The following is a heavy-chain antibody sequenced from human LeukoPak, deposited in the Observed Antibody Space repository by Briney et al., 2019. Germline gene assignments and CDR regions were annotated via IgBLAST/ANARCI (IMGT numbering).Heavy chain of an antibody. Sequence: PGGSLRLSCAASGFTFSSYAMSWVRQAPGEGLEWVSGISGGGETTYYADSVKGRFTISRDNSKNTLYLQMNSLRAEDTAVYYCAKDLKSSGWYPVYTFDYWGQGTLVTVSS. CDR3: AKDLKSSGWYPVYTFDY. CDR2: ISGGGETT. CDR1: GFTFSSYA. V-gene: IGHV3-23*01. J-gene: IGHJ4*02. D-gene: IGHD6-19*01.